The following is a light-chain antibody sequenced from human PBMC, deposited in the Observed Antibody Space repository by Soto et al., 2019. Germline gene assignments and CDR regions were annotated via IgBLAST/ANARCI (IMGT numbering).Light chain of an antibody. V-gene: IGKV1-5*01. Sequence: DIEMTQSPSTLSAFVGDRVTITCRASQSIGRWLAWYPQKPGKAPKLLIYDASALESGGPSRFSGSGAGAEFTRTIGSLQPDDFRSDYCQQYNNYPWTFGQGTKVDTK. CDR1: QSIGRW. J-gene: IGKJ1*01. CDR2: DAS. CDR3: QQYNNYPWT.